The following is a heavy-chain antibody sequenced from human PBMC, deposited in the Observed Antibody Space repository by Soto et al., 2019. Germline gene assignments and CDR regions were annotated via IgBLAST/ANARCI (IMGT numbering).Heavy chain of an antibody. D-gene: IGHD6-13*01. CDR3: ARAHSSSWSYYYYGMDV. V-gene: IGHV4-31*03. CDR2: IYYSGST. J-gene: IGHJ6*02. Sequence: PSETLSLTCTVSGGSISSGGYYWGWIRQHPGKGLEWIGYIYYSGSTYYNPSLKSRVTISVDTSKNQFSLKLSSVTAADTAVYYCARAHSSSWSYYYYGMDVWGQGTTVTVSS. CDR1: GGSISSGGYY.